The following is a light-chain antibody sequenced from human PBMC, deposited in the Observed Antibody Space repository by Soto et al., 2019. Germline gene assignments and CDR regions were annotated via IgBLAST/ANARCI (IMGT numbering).Light chain of an antibody. V-gene: IGKV3-15*01. Sequence: ELVMTQSPATLSVSPGERATLSCRASQSVSSNLAWYQQKPGQAPRLLVSGASTRATGIPDKFSGSVSGAEFTLTISSLQSEDFAVYYCQQYNNWPITFGQGTRLEIK. CDR1: QSVSSN. CDR2: GAS. J-gene: IGKJ5*01. CDR3: QQYNNWPIT.